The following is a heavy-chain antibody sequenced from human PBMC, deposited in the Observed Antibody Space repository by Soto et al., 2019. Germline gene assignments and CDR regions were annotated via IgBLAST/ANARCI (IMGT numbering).Heavy chain of an antibody. Sequence: QLQLQESGPGLVKPSETLSLTCTVSGGSISSSSYYWGWFRRPPGKGREWMGIIFYTGGTYYNPSLKSRVTISVDTSKNQFSLKLSSVTAADTAVYYCARISNYYGSGSPRYYFDYWGQGTLVTVSS. CDR3: ARISNYYGSGSPRYYFDY. CDR1: GGSISSSSYY. D-gene: IGHD3-10*01. CDR2: IFYTGGT. J-gene: IGHJ4*02. V-gene: IGHV4-39*01.